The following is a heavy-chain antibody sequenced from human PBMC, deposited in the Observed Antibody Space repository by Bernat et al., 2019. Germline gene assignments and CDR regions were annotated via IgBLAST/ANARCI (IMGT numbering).Heavy chain of an antibody. CDR3: ARDQSGIKPDFDY. D-gene: IGHD1-1*01. V-gene: IGHV6-1*01. J-gene: IGHJ4*02. CDR1: GDSVSSNSAA. CDR2: TYYRSKWYS. Sequence: QVQLQQSGPGLIKPSQTLSLTCAISGDSVSSNSAAWNWIRQSPSRGLEWLGRTYYRSKWYSEYAAAVKSRISINPDTSKNQFSLQLYSVTPEDTAVYYCARDQSGIKPDFDYWGRGTLVTVSS.